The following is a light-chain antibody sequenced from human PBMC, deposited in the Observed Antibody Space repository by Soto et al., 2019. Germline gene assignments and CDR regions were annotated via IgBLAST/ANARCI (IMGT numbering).Light chain of an antibody. CDR2: VAS. CDR3: QQSYSTPIT. V-gene: IGKV1-39*01. J-gene: IGKJ5*01. Sequence: DIQMTQSPSSLYASIGDRVTITCQASQDISNYLNWYQQKPGKAPNVLINVASTLRSGVPSRFSGSGSGTDFNLTINSLQPEDFVTYYCQQSYSTPITFGQGTRLEIK. CDR1: QDISNY.